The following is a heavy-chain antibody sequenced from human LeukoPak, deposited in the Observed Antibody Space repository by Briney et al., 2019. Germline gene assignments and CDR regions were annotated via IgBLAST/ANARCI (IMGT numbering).Heavy chain of an antibody. CDR3: ARDPPSIAARTRLDY. CDR1: GFTFSSYS. CDR2: ISSSSTI. D-gene: IGHD6-6*01. Sequence: GGSLRLSCAASGFTFSSYSMNWVRQAPGKGLEWVSYISSSSTIYYADSVKGRFTISRDDAKNSLYLQMNSLRAEDTAVYYCARDPPSIAARTRLDYWGQGTLVTVSS. V-gene: IGHV3-48*01. J-gene: IGHJ4*02.